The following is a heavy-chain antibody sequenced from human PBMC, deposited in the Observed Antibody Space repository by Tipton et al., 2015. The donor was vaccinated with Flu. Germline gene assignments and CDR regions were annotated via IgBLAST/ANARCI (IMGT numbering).Heavy chain of an antibody. D-gene: IGHD3-10*01. J-gene: IGHJ6*02. CDR1: DDSITSYY. V-gene: IGHV4-59*01. Sequence: TLSPTCTVSDDSITSYYWSWIRQPPGKGLEWIGYIYYSGGTNYNPSLQSRLTISVDSSKNQLSLKLTSVTAADTAVYYCARARAPYYYYAMDVWGQGTTVTVS. CDR2: IYYSGGT. CDR3: ARARAPYYYYAMDV.